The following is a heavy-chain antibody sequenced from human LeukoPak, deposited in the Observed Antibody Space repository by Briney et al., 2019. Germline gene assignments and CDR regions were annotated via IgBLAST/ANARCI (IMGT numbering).Heavy chain of an antibody. CDR2: INWNGGST. D-gene: IGHD3-10*01. J-gene: IGHJ4*02. V-gene: IGHV3-20*04. Sequence: PGGSLRLSCAASGSTFSSFWMHWVRQGPGKGLEWVSGINWNGGSTGYADSVKGRFTISRDNAKNSMYLQMNSLRAEDTALYYCARGLEGSGSYYNGYFDYWGQGTLVTVSS. CDR3: ARGLEGSGSYYNGYFDY. CDR1: GSTFSSFW.